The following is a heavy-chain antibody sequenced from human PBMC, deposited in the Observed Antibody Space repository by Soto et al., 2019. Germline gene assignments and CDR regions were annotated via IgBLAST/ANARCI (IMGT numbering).Heavy chain of an antibody. CDR3: AREWEPSDCTNGVCYAFDI. D-gene: IGHD2-8*01. J-gene: IGHJ3*02. Sequence: ASVKVSCKASGGTFSSYTISWVRQAPGQGLEWMGRIIPILGIANYAQKFQGRVTITADKSTSTAYMELSSLRSEDTAVYYCAREWEPSDCTNGVCYAFDIWGQWTMVTVSS. CDR2: IIPILGIA. CDR1: GGTFSSYT. V-gene: IGHV1-69*04.